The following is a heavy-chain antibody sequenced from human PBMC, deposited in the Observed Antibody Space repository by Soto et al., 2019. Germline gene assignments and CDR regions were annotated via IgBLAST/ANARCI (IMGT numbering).Heavy chain of an antibody. V-gene: IGHV1-8*01. Sequence: GASVKVSCKASGYTFTSYDINWVRQATGQGLEWMGWMNPNSGNTGYAQKFQGRVTMTRNTSISTAYMELSSLRSEDTAVYYCASFDPYQLPRSWEYYYGMDVWGQGTTVTVSS. CDR2: MNPNSGNT. CDR3: ASFDPYQLPRSWEYYYGMDV. J-gene: IGHJ6*02. CDR1: GYTFTSYD. D-gene: IGHD2-2*01.